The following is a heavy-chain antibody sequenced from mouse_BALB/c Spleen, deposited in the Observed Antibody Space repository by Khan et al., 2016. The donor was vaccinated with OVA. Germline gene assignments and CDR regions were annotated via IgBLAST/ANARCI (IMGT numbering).Heavy chain of an antibody. J-gene: IGHJ2*01. V-gene: IGHV3-2*02. CDR2: ISYSGST. Sequence: EVQLQESGPGLVKPSQSLSLTCTVTGYSITSGYVWNLIRQFPGNKLECMGYISYSGSTNYNPSLKSRISITRDTSKNQFFLQLNSVTTEDTATYYCARTARIKYWGQGTTRTVSS. CDR1: GYSITSGYV. D-gene: IGHD1-2*01. CDR3: ARTARIKY.